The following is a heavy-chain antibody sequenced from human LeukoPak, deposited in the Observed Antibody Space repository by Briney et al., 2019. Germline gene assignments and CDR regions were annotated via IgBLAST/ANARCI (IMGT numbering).Heavy chain of an antibody. CDR3: ARGSRSWYLQDY. D-gene: IGHD6-13*01. CDR1: GFTVSSNY. V-gene: IGHV3-53*01. J-gene: IGHJ4*02. CDR2: IYSGGST. Sequence: GGSLRLSCAASGFTVSSNYMSWVRQAPGKGLEWVSVIYSGGSTYYADSVKGRFTISRDNSKNTLYLQMNSLRAEDTAVYYCARGSRSWYLQDYWGQGTLVTVSS.